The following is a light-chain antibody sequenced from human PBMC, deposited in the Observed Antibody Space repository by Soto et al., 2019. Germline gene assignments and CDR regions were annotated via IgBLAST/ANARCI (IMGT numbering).Light chain of an antibody. V-gene: IGLV2-8*02. J-gene: IGLJ1*01. CDR3: SSYAGSNNYV. Sequence: QSALTQPPSASRSPGQSVTISCTGSSSDVGGYDYVSWFQQHPGKAPKLMIFAVTKRPSGVPDRFSGSKSGSTASLTVSGLQAEDEADYFCSSYAGSNNYVFGTGTKVTVL. CDR1: SSDVGGYDY. CDR2: AVT.